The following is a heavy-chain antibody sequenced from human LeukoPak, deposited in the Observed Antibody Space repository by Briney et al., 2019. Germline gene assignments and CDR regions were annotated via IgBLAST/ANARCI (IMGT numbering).Heavy chain of an antibody. V-gene: IGHV3-13*01. D-gene: IGHD6-19*01. CDR1: GFTFSSYD. Sequence: GGSLTLSCAASGFTFSSYDMHWVRQATGKGLEWVSANGSAGDTYYPGSVKGRFTISRENAKNSLYLQMNSQRAGDTAVYYFARGVGAVASYHYYGMDVWGQGTTVTVSS. CDR3: ARGVGAVASYHYYGMDV. J-gene: IGHJ6*02. CDR2: NGSAGDT.